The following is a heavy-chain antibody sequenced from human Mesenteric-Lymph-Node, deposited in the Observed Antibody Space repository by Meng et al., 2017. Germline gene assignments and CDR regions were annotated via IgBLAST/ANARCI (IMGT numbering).Heavy chain of an antibody. V-gene: IGHV4-4*02. CDR1: GGSISSSNW. D-gene: IGHD5-24*01. CDR3: ATQESRDGHNPY. Sequence: QGQLQEAGPGLVKPSGTLSLTCAVAGGSISSSNWWSWVRQPPGKGLEWIGEIYHSGSTNYNPSLKSRVTISVDKSKNQFSLKLSSVTAADTAVYYCATQESRDGHNPYWGQGTLVTVSS. J-gene: IGHJ4*02. CDR2: IYHSGST.